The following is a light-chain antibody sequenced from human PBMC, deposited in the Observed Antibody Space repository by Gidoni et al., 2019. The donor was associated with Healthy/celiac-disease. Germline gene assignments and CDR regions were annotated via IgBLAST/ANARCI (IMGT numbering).Light chain of an antibody. CDR1: QDIRHY. CDR3: QQYDNLPT. J-gene: IGKJ4*01. Sequence: DIQMTQSPSSLSASVGDRVTITCQASQDIRHYLNWYQQKPGKAPKLLIYDASNLETGVTSRFSGSGSGTDFTFTISSLQPEDIATYYCQQYDNLPTFXGXTKVEIK. V-gene: IGKV1-33*01. CDR2: DAS.